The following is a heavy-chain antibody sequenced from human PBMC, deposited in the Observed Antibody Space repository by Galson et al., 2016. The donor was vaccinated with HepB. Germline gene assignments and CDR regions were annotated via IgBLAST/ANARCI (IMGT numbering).Heavy chain of an antibody. CDR2: TYYNSKWYN. CDR1: GDSVSSNSAA. Sequence: CAISGDSVSSNSAAWNWIRQSPSRGLEWLGRTYYNSKWYNDYAASVKSRITINPDTSKNQFSLQLNSVTPVDTAVYYCARLYWGLRAFDIWGQGTMVTVSS. CDR3: ARLYWGLRAFDI. D-gene: IGHD7-27*01. V-gene: IGHV6-1*01. J-gene: IGHJ3*02.